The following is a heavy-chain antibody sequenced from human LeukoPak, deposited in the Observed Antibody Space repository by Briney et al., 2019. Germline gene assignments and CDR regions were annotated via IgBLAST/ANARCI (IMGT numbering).Heavy chain of an antibody. CDR3: AKTQFAYYYYDMDV. V-gene: IGHV3-21*04. Sequence: GGSLRLSCAASGFTFSSYSMNWVRQAPGKGLEWVSSISSSSSYIYYADSVKGRFTTSRDNSKNTLYLQMNSLRAEDTAVYYCAKTQFAYYYYDMDVWGQGTTVTVSS. D-gene: IGHD5-24*01. J-gene: IGHJ6*02. CDR2: ISSSSSYI. CDR1: GFTFSSYS.